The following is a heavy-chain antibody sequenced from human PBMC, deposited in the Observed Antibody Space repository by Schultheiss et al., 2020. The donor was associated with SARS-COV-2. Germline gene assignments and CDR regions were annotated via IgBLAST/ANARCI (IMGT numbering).Heavy chain of an antibody. V-gene: IGHV1-69*02. J-gene: IGHJ5*02. CDR2: IIPILGIA. CDR3: ARAGWELRFDP. D-gene: IGHD1-26*01. Sequence: SVKVSCKASGGTFSSYTISWVRQAPGQGLEWMGRIIPILGIANYAQKFQGRVTMTRNTSISTAYMELSSLRSEDTAVYYCARAGWELRFDPWGQGTLVTVSS. CDR1: GGTFSSYT.